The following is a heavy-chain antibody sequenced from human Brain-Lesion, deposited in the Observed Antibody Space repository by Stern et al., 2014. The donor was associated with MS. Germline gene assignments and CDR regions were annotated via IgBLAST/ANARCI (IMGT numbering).Heavy chain of an antibody. D-gene: IGHD3-3*02. Sequence: VQLVESDPGLVKPLQTLSLTCTVSGGSVSSGGYFWNWIRQHPGKGLEWIGHVYYSGSIAYNPSLKSRVTISVDTSKNQFSLRLRSVTAADTAVYYCARNPALWYFDLWGRGTLAAVSS. CDR2: VYYSGSI. J-gene: IGHJ2*01. CDR1: GGSVSSGGYF. V-gene: IGHV4-31*03. CDR3: ARNPALWYFDL.